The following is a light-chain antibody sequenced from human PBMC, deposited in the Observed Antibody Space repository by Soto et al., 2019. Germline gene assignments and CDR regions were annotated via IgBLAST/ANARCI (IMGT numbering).Light chain of an antibody. CDR2: DVR. J-gene: IGLJ2*01. Sequence: QSALTQPASVSGSPGQSITISCTGTSSDVGGHNFVSWYQQHPGRAPKLMIYDVRNRPSGVSNRFSGSKSANTASLVISGLQAEDEADYFCSSYSRSDTLVFGGVTKLTVL. CDR1: SSDVGGHNF. CDR3: SSYSRSDTLV. V-gene: IGLV2-14*03.